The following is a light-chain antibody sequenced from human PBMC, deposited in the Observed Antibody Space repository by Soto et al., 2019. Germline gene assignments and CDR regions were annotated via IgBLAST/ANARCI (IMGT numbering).Light chain of an antibody. CDR1: QGISSY. V-gene: IGKV1-8*01. CDR2: AAS. Sequence: AIRMTQSPSSFSASTGDRVTITCRASQGISSYLAWYQQKPRKAPKLLIYAASTLQSGVPSRFSGSRSGTDFTITVSCLQSEDFATYYCQQYYSYPHTFGQGTKVEIK. J-gene: IGKJ1*01. CDR3: QQYYSYPHT.